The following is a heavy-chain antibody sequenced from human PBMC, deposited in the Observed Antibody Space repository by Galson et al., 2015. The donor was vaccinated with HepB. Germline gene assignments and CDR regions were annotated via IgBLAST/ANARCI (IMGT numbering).Heavy chain of an antibody. Sequence: SLRLSCAVSGLTFSRNWMSWVRQAPGKGLEWVANIKQDGSEEYYADSVKGRFTISRDNAKNSLYLQMNSLRAEDTAVYYCARIELLNSLDYWGQGALVTVSS. CDR3: ARIELLNSLDY. CDR1: GLTFSRNW. J-gene: IGHJ4*02. V-gene: IGHV3-7*01. CDR2: IKQDGSEE. D-gene: IGHD4-23*01.